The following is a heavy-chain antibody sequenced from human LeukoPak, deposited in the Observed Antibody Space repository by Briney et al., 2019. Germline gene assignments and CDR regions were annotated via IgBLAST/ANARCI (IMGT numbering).Heavy chain of an antibody. V-gene: IGHV3-74*01. CDR3: LAAAGTIG. CDR2: VNNDGSTT. Sequence: TGGSLRLSCAASGFTFSSYWMHWVRQAPGKGLVWVSRVNNDGSTTNYADSEKGRFTISRDNTKNTLYLQMNSLRAEDTAVYFCLAAAGTIGWGQGTLVTVSS. J-gene: IGHJ4*02. CDR1: GFTFSSYW. D-gene: IGHD6-13*01.